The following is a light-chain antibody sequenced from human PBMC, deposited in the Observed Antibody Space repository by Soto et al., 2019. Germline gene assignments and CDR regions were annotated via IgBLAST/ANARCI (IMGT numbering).Light chain of an antibody. J-gene: IGLJ1*01. CDR1: SXYVGGYNY. Sequence: QSVLTQPASVSGSPGQSVTISCTGTSXYVGGYNYVSWYQQHPGKAPKLMIYEVSNRPSGVSNRFSGSKSGNTASLTISGLQAEDEADYYCSSYTSSSTEVFGTGTKVT. V-gene: IGLV2-14*01. CDR2: EVS. CDR3: SSYTSSSTEV.